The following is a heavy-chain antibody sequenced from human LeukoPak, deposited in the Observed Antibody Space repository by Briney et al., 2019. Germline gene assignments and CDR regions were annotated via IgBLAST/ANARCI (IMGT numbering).Heavy chain of an antibody. CDR3: ARLDPHCSSTSCYIDY. Sequence: PSETLSLTCTVSGGSISSYYWSWIRQPPGKGLEWIGYIYYSGSTNYNPSLKSRVTISVDTSKNQFSLKLSSVTAADTAVYYCARLDPHCSSTSCYIDYWGQGTLVTVSS. CDR1: GGSISSYY. D-gene: IGHD2-2*02. CDR2: IYYSGST. J-gene: IGHJ4*02. V-gene: IGHV4-59*12.